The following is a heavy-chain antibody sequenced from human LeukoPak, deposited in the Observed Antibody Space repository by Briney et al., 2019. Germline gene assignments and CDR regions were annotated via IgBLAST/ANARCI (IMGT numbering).Heavy chain of an antibody. CDR3: AKAEYSDGDFDY. J-gene: IGHJ4*02. CDR1: GFTFSGCA. V-gene: IGHV3-23*01. CDR2: ISGSGGST. D-gene: IGHD5-18*01. Sequence: GGSLRLSCAASGFTFSGCAMTWVRQAPGKGLEWVSAISGSGGSTYYADSVKGRFTISRDNSKNTLHLQMNSLRAEDTAVYYCAKAEYSDGDFDYWGQGTLVNVSS.